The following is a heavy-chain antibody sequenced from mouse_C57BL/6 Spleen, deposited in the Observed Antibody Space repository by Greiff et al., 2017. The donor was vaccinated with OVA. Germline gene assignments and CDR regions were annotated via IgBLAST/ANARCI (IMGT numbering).Heavy chain of an antibody. CDR1: GYTFTDYY. Sequence: VKLMESGAELVRPGASVKLSCKASGYTFTDYYINWVKQRPGQGLEWIARIYPGSGNTYYNEKFKGKATLTAEKSSSTAYMQLSSLTSEDSAVYFCAREEDYDYDGYFDYWGQGTTLTVSS. D-gene: IGHD2-4*01. J-gene: IGHJ2*01. CDR2: IYPGSGNT. V-gene: IGHV1-76*01. CDR3: AREEDYDYDGYFDY.